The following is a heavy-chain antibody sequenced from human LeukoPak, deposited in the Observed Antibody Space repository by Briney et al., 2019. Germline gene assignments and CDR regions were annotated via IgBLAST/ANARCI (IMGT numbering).Heavy chain of an antibody. CDR3: ARDAYSSSWYP. CDR2: IYYSGST. Sequence: PGGSLRLSCAASGFTVSSNYMSWVRQAPGKGLEWIGSIYYSGSTYYNPSLKSRVTISVDTSKNQFSLKLSSVTAADTAVYYCARDAYSSSWYPWGQGTLVTVSS. CDR1: GFTVSSNY. J-gene: IGHJ5*02. V-gene: IGHV4-39*07. D-gene: IGHD6-13*01.